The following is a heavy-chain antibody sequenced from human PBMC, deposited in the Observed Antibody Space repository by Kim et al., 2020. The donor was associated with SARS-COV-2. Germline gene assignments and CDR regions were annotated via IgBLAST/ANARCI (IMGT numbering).Heavy chain of an antibody. V-gene: IGHV3-23*01. Sequence: GEPTTYADSVKGRFTVSRDNSKTTLYLQMSSLRAEDTAIYYCANPRQPDYWGQGTLVTVSS. CDR2: GEPT. J-gene: IGHJ4*02. CDR3: ANPRQPDY. D-gene: IGHD6-13*01.